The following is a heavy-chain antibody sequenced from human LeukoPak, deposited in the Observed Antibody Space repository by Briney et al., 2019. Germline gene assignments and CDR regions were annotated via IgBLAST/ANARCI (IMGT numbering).Heavy chain of an antibody. J-gene: IGHJ4*02. CDR3: ARKRGWLQLRYFDY. CDR1: GGPFSGYY. Sequence: PSETLSLTCAVYGGPFSGYYWSWIRQPPGKGLEWIGEINHSGSTNYNPSLKSRVTISVDTSKNQFSLELSSVTAADTAVYYCARKRGWLQLRYFDYWGQGTLVTVSS. V-gene: IGHV4-34*01. CDR2: INHSGST. D-gene: IGHD5-24*01.